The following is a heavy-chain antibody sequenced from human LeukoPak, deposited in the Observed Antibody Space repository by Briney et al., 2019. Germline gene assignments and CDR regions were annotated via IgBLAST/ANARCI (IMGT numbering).Heavy chain of an antibody. CDR1: GGSISSYY. J-gene: IGHJ4*02. V-gene: IGHV4-59*01. CDR3: ARSTKSRYCTNGVCYTGGAFDY. D-gene: IGHD2-8*01. CDR2: IYYSGST. Sequence: SETLSLTWTVSGGSISSYYWSWIRQPPGKGLEWIGYIYYSGSTNYNPSLKSRVTISVDTCTNQFSLKLSSVTAADTAVYYCARSTKSRYCTNGVCYTGGAFDYWGQGTLATVSS.